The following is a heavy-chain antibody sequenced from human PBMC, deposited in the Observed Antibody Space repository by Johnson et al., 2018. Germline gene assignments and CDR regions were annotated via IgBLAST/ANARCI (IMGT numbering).Heavy chain of an antibody. V-gene: IGHV3-30*18. Sequence: QVQLVQSGGGVVQXGRSXRLXCAASGFTFSAYGLHWVRQAPGKGLEWVAVISYDGSNKYYADSVTGRFNISRDNSKNTLYLQMHSLRAEDTAVYYCAKAWGVAAVDTGGYFHHWGQGTLVTVSS. CDR3: AKAWGVAAVDTGGYFHH. CDR1: GFTFSAYG. CDR2: ISYDGSNK. D-gene: IGHD6-13*01. J-gene: IGHJ1*01.